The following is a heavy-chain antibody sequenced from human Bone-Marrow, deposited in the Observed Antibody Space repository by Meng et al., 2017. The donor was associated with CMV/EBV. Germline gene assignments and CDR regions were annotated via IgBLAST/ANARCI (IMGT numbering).Heavy chain of an antibody. D-gene: IGHD3-9*01. CDR1: GFTFDDYA. CDR2: ISWNSGTI. V-gene: IGHV3-9*01. CDR3: AKVGLTAYSPDAFDI. J-gene: IGHJ3*02. Sequence: GGFLRPSCAASGFTFDDYAMHWVRQAPGKGLEWVSGISWNSGTIGYADSVKGRFTISRDNAKNSLYLQMNSLRAEDTAVYYCAKVGLTAYSPDAFDIWGQGTRVTVSS.